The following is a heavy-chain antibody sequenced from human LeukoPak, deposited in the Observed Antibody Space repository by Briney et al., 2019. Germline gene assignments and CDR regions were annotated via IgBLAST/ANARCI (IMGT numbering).Heavy chain of an antibody. J-gene: IGHJ4*02. Sequence: SVKVSCKASGGTFSSYAISWVRQAPGQGLEWMGGIIPIFGTANYAQKFQGRVTITTDESTSTAYMELSSLRSEDTAVYYCARARYCSSTSCYTFDYWGQGTLVTVSS. D-gene: IGHD2-2*01. CDR3: ARARYCSSTSCYTFDY. CDR1: GGTFSSYA. CDR2: IIPIFGTA. V-gene: IGHV1-69*05.